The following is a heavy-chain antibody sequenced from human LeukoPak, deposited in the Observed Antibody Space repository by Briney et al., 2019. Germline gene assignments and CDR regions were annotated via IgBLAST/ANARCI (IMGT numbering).Heavy chain of an antibody. CDR3: TRTRPGNYFDY. D-gene: IGHD6-6*01. CDR1: GFTFSNFW. V-gene: IGHV3-7*01. CDR2: IKEDGSEK. Sequence: PGGSLRLSCVASGFTFSNFWTSWVRQAPGKGLEWVANIKEDGSEKYYVDSVKGRFTISRDNAKNSLYLQMNSLRAEDTAVYYCTRTRPGNYFDYWGQGTLVTVSS. J-gene: IGHJ4*02.